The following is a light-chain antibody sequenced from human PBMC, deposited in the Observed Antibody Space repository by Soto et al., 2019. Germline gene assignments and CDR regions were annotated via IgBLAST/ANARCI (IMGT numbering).Light chain of an antibody. Sequence: IQMTQSPSSLSASVGDRVTITCQASQDIGKFLNWYYQKPGKAPKLLIYDASILETGVPSRFSGGGSGTDFTFTINSLQPEDFATYYCQQYDTLPITFGKGTRLEIK. J-gene: IGKJ5*01. CDR3: QQYDTLPIT. V-gene: IGKV1-33*01. CDR2: DAS. CDR1: QDIGKF.